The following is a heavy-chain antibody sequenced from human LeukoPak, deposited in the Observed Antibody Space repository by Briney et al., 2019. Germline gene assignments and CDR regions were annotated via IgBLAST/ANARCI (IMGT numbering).Heavy chain of an antibody. D-gene: IGHD2-15*01. V-gene: IGHV4-39*01. J-gene: IGHJ4*02. CDR1: GGSISSYY. CDR3: ARYSGGSCSFGY. Sequence: SETLSLTCTVAGGSISSYYWGWIRQPPGKGLEWIGNIYYSGSTYYNPSLKSRVTISVDTSKNQFSLKLSSVTAADTAVYYCARYSGGSCSFGYWGRGTLVTVSS. CDR2: IYYSGST.